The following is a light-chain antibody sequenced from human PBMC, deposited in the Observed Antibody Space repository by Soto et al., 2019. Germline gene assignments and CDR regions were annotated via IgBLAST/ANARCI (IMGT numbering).Light chain of an antibody. V-gene: IGKV3-15*01. CDR1: QSISSN. J-gene: IGKJ4*01. CDR3: QQYHDWPPLT. Sequence: EIVMTQSPATLSVSPGQRVTLSCRSSQSISSNLAWYQQKPGLPPRLLYYSASARATGTSARFSASGSGTEFSLTISSLQSEDVAIYYCQQYHDWPPLTFVGGTKIQIK. CDR2: SAS.